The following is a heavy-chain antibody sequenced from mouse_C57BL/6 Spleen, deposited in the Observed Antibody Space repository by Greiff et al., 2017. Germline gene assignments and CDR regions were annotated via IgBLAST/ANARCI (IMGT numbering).Heavy chain of an antibody. CDR1: GFTFSDYY. CDR3: ARDGGTDAMDY. D-gene: IGHD4-1*01. V-gene: IGHV5-16*01. Sequence: EVMLVESEGGLVQPGSSMKLSCTASGFTFSDYYMAWVRQVPEKGLEWVANINYDGSSTYYLDSLKSRFIISRDNAKNILYLQMSSLKSEDTATYYCARDGGTDAMDYWGQGTSVTVSS. CDR2: INYDGSST. J-gene: IGHJ4*01.